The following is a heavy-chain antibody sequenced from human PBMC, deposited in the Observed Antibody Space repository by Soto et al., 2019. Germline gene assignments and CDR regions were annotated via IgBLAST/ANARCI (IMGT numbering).Heavy chain of an antibody. Sequence: QVQLVQSGAEVKKPGSSVKVSCKASGGTFSSYAISWVRQAPGQGLEWMGGIIPIFGTANYAQKFQGRVTITADKATSTAYMERSSLRAEDTAVYYCANDDSSGYESSYWGQGTLVTVSS. CDR3: ANDDSSGYESSY. V-gene: IGHV1-69*06. CDR2: IIPIFGTA. D-gene: IGHD3-22*01. CDR1: GGTFSSYA. J-gene: IGHJ4*02.